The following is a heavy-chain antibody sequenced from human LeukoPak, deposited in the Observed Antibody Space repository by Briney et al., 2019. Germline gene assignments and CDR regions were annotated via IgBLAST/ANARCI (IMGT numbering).Heavy chain of an antibody. CDR3: ARSWVDFWSGWFYYYYMDV. J-gene: IGHJ6*03. CDR2: INHSGST. Sequence: SETLSLTCAVYGGSFSGYYWSWIRQPPGKGLEWIGEINHSGSTNYNPSLKSRVTISVDTSKNQFSLKLSSVTAADTAVYYCARSWVDFWSGWFYYYYMDVWGKGTTVTVSS. V-gene: IGHV4-34*01. D-gene: IGHD3-3*01. CDR1: GGSFSGYY.